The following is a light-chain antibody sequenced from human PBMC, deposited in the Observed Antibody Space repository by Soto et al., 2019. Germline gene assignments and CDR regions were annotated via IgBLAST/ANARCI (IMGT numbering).Light chain of an antibody. Sequence: VMTQSPATLSVSPGERATLSCRASETVNSNLAWYQQKPGQAPRLLIYDTSNRATGVPARFSGSGSGTDFTLTISCLEPEDCAIYYCQQRQYWPPITFGQRTRLEIK. CDR2: DTS. CDR3: QQRQYWPPIT. CDR1: ETVNSN. J-gene: IGKJ5*01. V-gene: IGKV3-11*01.